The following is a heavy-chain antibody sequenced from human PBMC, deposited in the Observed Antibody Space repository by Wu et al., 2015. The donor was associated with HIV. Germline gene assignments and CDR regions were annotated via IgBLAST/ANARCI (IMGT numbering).Heavy chain of an antibody. Sequence: QVQLVQSGAEVKKPGASVKVSCKASGYTFTSYGISWVRQAPGQGLEWMGWISAYNGNTNYAQKLQGRVTMTTDTSTSTAYMELRSLRSDDTAVYYCARAVSDYDFWSGYYYYYYMDVWGKGPRSPSP. V-gene: IGHV1-18*01. D-gene: IGHD3-3*01. CDR2: ISAYNGNT. CDR1: GYTFTSYG. J-gene: IGHJ6*03. CDR3: ARAVSDYDFWSGYYYYYYMDV.